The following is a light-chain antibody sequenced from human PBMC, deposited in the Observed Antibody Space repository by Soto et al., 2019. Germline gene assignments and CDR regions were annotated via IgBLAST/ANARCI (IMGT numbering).Light chain of an antibody. J-gene: IGKJ1*01. CDR1: QSVGSSY. CDR2: GTS. V-gene: IGKV3-20*01. Sequence: EVVLTQSPGTLSLSPGERATLSCRASQSVGSSYLAWYQQKPGQAPRVLIYGTSSRATGIPDRVSGSGSGTDFTLTISRLEPEDFAVYDCQQYTTSSWTFGQGTKVDIK. CDR3: QQYTTSSWT.